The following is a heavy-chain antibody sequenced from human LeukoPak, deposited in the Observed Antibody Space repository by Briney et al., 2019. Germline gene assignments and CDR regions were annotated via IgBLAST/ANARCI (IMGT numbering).Heavy chain of an antibody. J-gene: IGHJ5*02. CDR3: ARGLHDYYDSSGYYSSGDHWFDP. D-gene: IGHD3-22*01. CDR1: GGSISSGGYY. V-gene: IGHV4-31*03. Sequence: SQTLSLTCTVSGGSISSGGYYWSWIRQHPGKGLEWIGYIYYSGSTYYNPPLKSRVTISVDTSKNQFSLKLSSVTAADTAVYYCARGLHDYYDSSGYYSSGDHWFDPWGQGTLVTVSS. CDR2: IYYSGST.